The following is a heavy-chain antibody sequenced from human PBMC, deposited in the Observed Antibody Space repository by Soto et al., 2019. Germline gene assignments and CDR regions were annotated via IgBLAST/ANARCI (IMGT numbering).Heavy chain of an antibody. D-gene: IGHD6-19*01. CDR3: ARAKGLKQRGLGQWLVFDACDI. J-gene: IGHJ3*02. CDR2: INPNSGGT. CDR1: GYTFTGYY. Sequence: QVQLVQSGAEVKKPGASVKVSCKASGYTFTGYYMHWVRQAPGQGLEWMGWINPNSGGTNYAQKFQGSVTMTMYPSISTGYMELRRLRSDGTAVYYCARAKGLKQRGLGQWLVFDACDIWGQGTMVTVSS. V-gene: IGHV1-2*02.